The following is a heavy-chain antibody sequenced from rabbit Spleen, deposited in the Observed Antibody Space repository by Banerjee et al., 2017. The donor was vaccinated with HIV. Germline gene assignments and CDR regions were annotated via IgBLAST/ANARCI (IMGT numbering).Heavy chain of an antibody. CDR1: GFSFISGYW. CDR3: ARSYDGSGNGGWNL. CDR2: IATGSGST. Sequence: QSLEESGGDLVKPGASLTLTCTASGFSFISGYWICWVRQAPGKGLEWIACIATGSGSTYYASWAKGRFTISKTSSTVDLQMTIVTVADTATYFCARSYDGSGNGGWNLWGPGTLVTVS. V-gene: IGHV1S40*01. J-gene: IGHJ4*01. D-gene: IGHD7-1*01.